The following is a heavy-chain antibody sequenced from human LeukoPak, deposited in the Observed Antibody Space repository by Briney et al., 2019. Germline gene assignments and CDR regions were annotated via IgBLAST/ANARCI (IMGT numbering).Heavy chain of an antibody. CDR3: TTEYYYGSGSYSLFDY. CDR1: GFTFSNAW. Sequence: GGSLRLSCAASGFTFSNAWMSWVRQAPGKGLEWVDRIKSKTDGGTTDYAAPVKGRFTISRDDSKNTLYLQMNSLKTEDTAVYYCTTEYYYGSGSYSLFDYWGQGTLVTVSS. J-gene: IGHJ4*02. V-gene: IGHV3-15*01. D-gene: IGHD3-10*01. CDR2: IKSKTDGGTT.